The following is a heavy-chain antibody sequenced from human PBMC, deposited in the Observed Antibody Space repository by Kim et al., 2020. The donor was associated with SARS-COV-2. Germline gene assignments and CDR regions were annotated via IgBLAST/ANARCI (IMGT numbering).Heavy chain of an antibody. CDR3: VRLNPRYYFDY. Sequence: EGSLRLSCVASGFTFNSYWMHWVRQAPGKGLVWVSHVNSDGSTTRYADSVEGRFTISRDNAKNTLQLQMNNLRAEDTAVYYCVRLNPRYYFDYWGQGTLVTVSS. V-gene: IGHV3-74*01. J-gene: IGHJ4*02. CDR1: GFTFNSYW. CDR2: VNSDGSTT. D-gene: IGHD3-9*01.